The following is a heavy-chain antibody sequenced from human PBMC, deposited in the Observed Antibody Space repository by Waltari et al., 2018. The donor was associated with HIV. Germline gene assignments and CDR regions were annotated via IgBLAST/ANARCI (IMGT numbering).Heavy chain of an antibody. J-gene: IGHJ5*02. CDR3: VRDDPGYGPIDH. CDR1: GFAFRHCS. Sequence: LVASGGGVVKTGESLRLMCAASGFAFRHCSFNWGRQSPLRGLEWVASIRRSTNEKFYLDSVRGRFVISRDDSESSVHLQMDSVKKEDTGTYFCVRDDPGYGPIDHWGRGTQVTV. V-gene: IGHV3-21*04. D-gene: IGHD5-18*01. CDR2: IRRSTNEK.